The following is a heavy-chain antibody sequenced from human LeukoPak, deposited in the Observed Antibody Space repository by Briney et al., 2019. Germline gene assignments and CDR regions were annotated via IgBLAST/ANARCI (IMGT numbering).Heavy chain of an antibody. D-gene: IGHD1-26*01. CDR1: GFTFSSYG. J-gene: IGHJ4*02. CDR3: AKDRMVGASYFDY. Sequence: PGGSLRLSCAASGFTFSSYGMHWVRQAPGKGLEWVAFIRYDGSNKYYADSVKGRFTISRDNSKNTLYLQMNSLRAEDTAVYYCAKDRMVGASYFDYWGQGTLVTVSS. V-gene: IGHV3-30*02. CDR2: IRYDGSNK.